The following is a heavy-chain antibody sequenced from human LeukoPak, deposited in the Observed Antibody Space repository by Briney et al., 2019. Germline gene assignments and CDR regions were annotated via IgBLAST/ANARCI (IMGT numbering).Heavy chain of an antibody. J-gene: IGHJ3*02. CDR2: MNPNSGNT. CDR1: GYTFTSYD. CDR3: ARALFGDYRSQDAFDI. Sequence: ASVKVSCKASGYTFTSYDINWVRQATGQGLEWMGWMNPNSGNTGYAQKFQGRVTMTRDTSISTAYMELSRLRSDDTAVYYCARALFGDYRSQDAFDIWGQGTMVTVSS. D-gene: IGHD4-17*01. V-gene: IGHV1-8*01.